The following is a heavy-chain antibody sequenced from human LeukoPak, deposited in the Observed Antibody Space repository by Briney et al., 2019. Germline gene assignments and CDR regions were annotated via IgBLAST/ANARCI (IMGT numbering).Heavy chain of an antibody. V-gene: IGHV1-2*02. CDR1: GGTFSSYA. CDR2: INPRNGGS. Sequence: GASVKLSCKASGGTFSSYAISWVRQAPGQGLEWMAWINPRNGGSHSAQKFQGRVTLTRDTSISTAYMEMRKLTSDDTAFYYCARGRIAAAGAIDYWGQGARVTVSS. CDR3: ARGRIAAAGAIDY. D-gene: IGHD6-13*01. J-gene: IGHJ4*02.